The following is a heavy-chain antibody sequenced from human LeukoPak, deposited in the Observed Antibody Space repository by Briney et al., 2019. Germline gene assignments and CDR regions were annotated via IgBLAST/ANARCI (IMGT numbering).Heavy chain of an antibody. CDR2: ISSSGTTI. D-gene: IGHD2/OR15-2a*01. Sequence: GGSLRLSCAASGFTFSDYYMSWIRQAPGKGLEWVSYISSSGTTIYYADSVRGRFTISRDNAKNSLYLQMNSLRAEDTAVYYCARPSKYYPTRPWGQGTLVTVSS. J-gene: IGHJ5*02. CDR3: ARPSKYYPTRP. CDR1: GFTFSDYY. V-gene: IGHV3-11*01.